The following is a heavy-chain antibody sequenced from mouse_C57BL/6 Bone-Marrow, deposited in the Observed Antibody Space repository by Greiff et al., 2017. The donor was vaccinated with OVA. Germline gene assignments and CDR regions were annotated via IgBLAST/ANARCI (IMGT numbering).Heavy chain of an antibody. CDR2: ISSGGSYT. CDR3: ASHYYGSPWFAY. CDR1: GFTFSSYG. Sequence: DVQLVESGGDLVKPGGSLKLSCAASGFTFSSYGMSWVRQTPDKRLEWVATISSGGSYTYYPDSVKGRFTISRDNAKNTLYLQMSSLKSEDTAMYYCASHYYGSPWFAYWGQGTLVTVSA. D-gene: IGHD1-1*01. V-gene: IGHV5-6*01. J-gene: IGHJ3*01.